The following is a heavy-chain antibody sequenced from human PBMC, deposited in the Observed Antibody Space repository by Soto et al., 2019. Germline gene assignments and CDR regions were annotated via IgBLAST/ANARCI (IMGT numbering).Heavy chain of an antibody. D-gene: IGHD1-7*01. CDR1: GFTISTFP. Sequence: DVQLVESGGGLVKPGGSLTLSCAASGFTISTFPLHWVRQAPGKGLEWVSYISSSGFYTYYADSVKGRFTISRDRAKNSMYLQLNSLRADDTAMYHCARSISGNYGFAYYAMEVWGQGTTVTVSS. CDR3: ARSISGNYGFAYYAMEV. J-gene: IGHJ6*02. CDR2: ISSSGFYT. V-gene: IGHV3-21*01.